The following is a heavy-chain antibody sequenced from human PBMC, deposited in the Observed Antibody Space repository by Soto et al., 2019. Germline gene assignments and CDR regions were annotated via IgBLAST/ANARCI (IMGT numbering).Heavy chain of an antibody. Sequence: QVQLQESGPGLVKPSQTLALTCTVSGGSISSGNYYWSWIRQHTGKGLEWIGYIYHSGSTYYNPSLKSRVTISVDTSKNQFSLKLSSVTAADTAVYYCARHNYDSSGIAVDVWGQGTTVTVSS. V-gene: IGHV4-31*03. CDR1: GGSISSGNYY. CDR3: ARHNYDSSGIAVDV. D-gene: IGHD3-22*01. J-gene: IGHJ6*02. CDR2: IYHSGST.